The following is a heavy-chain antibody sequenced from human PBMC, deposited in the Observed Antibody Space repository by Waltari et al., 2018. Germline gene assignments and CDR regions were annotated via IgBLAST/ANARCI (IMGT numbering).Heavy chain of an antibody. J-gene: IGHJ6*03. Sequence: HVQLVQSGAEVRTPGSSVKVSCKASGGPFGAYGISWVRLLPGQRLEWMGVIIPMFGIPDHSQKFQGRLTITADESTSTAYMELSRLTSEDTALYYCATHKLGVSQHYYHMDVWGKGTAVTISS. D-gene: IGHD7-27*01. CDR1: GGPFGAYG. CDR2: IIPMFGIP. V-gene: IGHV1-69*12. CDR3: ATHKLGVSQHYYHMDV.